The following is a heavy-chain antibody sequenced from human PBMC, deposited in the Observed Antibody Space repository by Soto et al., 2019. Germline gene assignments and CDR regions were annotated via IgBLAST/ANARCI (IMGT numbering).Heavy chain of an antibody. Sequence: PGGSLRLSCAASGFSVTDHYMTWVRQAPGKGLEWVSYISSISTYSNNADSVEGRFTISRDNAKNSLSLQMNSLRVEDTAVYYCARLRDCSNNICSYGMDVWGQGTTVTVSS. CDR1: GFSVTDHY. CDR3: ARLRDCSNNICSYGMDV. D-gene: IGHD3-10*02. CDR2: ISSISTY. V-gene: IGHV3-11*06. J-gene: IGHJ6*02.